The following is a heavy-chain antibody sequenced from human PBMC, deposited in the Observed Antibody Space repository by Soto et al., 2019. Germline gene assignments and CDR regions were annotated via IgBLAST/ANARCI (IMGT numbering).Heavy chain of an antibody. Sequence: GASVKVSCKASGYTFTSYAMRWVRQAPGQRLEWMGWINAGNGNTKYSQKFQGRVTITRDTSASTAYMELSSLRSEDTAVYYCARDFGVVIIERTPGNWNYGPNSYNWFDPWGQGTLVTVSS. J-gene: IGHJ5*02. V-gene: IGHV1-3*01. D-gene: IGHD3-3*01. CDR3: ARDFGVVIIERTPGNWNYGPNSYNWFDP. CDR2: INAGNGNT. CDR1: GYTFTSYA.